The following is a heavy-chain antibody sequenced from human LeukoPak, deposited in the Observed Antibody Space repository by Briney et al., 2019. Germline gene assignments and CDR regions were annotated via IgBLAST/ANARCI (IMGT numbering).Heavy chain of an antibody. CDR2: IYYSGST. CDR1: GGSISSSSYY. Sequence: KPSETLSLTCTVSGGSISSSSYYWGWIRQPPGKGLEWIGSIYYSGSTYYNPSLKSRVTISVDTSKNQFSLKLSSVTAADTAVNYCARRAAAAGSGVDYWGQGTLVTVSS. D-gene: IGHD6-13*01. CDR3: ARRAAAAGSGVDY. V-gene: IGHV4-39*01. J-gene: IGHJ4*02.